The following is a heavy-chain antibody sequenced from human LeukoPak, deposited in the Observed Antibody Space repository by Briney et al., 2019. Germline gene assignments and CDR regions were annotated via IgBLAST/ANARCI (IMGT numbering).Heavy chain of an antibody. J-gene: IGHJ6*04. V-gene: IGHV5-51*01. CDR2: IYPGDSDT. Sequence: GESLKISCKGSGYSFTSYWIGWVRQMPGKGLEWMGIIYPGDSDTRYSPSFQGQVTISADKSISTAYLQWSSLKALDTAMYYCARRSVAAAGTDYYGMDVWGKGTTVTVSS. D-gene: IGHD6-13*01. CDR1: GYSFTSYW. CDR3: ARRSVAAAGTDYYGMDV.